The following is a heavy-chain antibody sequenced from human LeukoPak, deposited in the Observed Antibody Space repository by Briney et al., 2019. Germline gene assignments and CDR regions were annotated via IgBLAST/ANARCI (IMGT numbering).Heavy chain of an antibody. J-gene: IGHJ4*02. CDR2: ISGSGGTT. CDR1: GFTFSSYG. CDR3: ARDRRQFDY. V-gene: IGHV3-23*01. D-gene: IGHD1-1*01. Sequence: PGGSLRLSCAASGFTFSSYGMSWVRQAPGKGLEWASDISGSGGTTYYADSVKGRFTISRDNSKNTLYLQMNSLRVDDTAVYYCARDRRQFDYWGQGTLVSVSS.